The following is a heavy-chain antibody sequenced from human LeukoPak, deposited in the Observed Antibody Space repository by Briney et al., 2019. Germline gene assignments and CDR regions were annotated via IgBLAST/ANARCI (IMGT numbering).Heavy chain of an antibody. Sequence: GGSLRLSCAASRFTFNNAWMNWVGQAPGKGLEWVGRIKSKAGGETTDYVAPVKGRFTISRDDSNNMVYLQMNSLKIEDTAVYYCAIDEPNYAPYDFDYWGQGTLVTVSS. CDR3: AIDEPNYAPYDFDY. D-gene: IGHD4/OR15-4a*01. V-gene: IGHV3-15*01. J-gene: IGHJ4*02. CDR2: IKSKAGGETT. CDR1: RFTFNNAW.